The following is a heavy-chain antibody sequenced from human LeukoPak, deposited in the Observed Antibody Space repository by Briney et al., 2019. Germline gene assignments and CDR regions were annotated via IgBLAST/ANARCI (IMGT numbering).Heavy chain of an antibody. CDR1: GFTFSSYS. J-gene: IGHJ4*02. CDR2: ISSTSYYI. D-gene: IGHD5-12*01. Sequence: GGSLRLSCAASGFTFSSYSMSWVRQTPGKGLEWVSSISSTSYYIYYADSVKGRFTISRDNAKNSLYLQMNSLRAEDTALYYCARSQAGGYRGYDSDPYFDYWGQGTLVTVSS. CDR3: ARSQAGGYRGYDSDPYFDY. V-gene: IGHV3-21*01.